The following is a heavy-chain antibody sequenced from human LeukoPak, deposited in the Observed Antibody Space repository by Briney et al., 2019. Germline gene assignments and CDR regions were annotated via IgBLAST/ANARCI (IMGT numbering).Heavy chain of an antibody. Sequence: WASVKVSCKVSGDTLTELSIHWVRQAPGKGLEWMGGFDPENAETIYAQKFQGRVTMTEDTSTDTAYMELSSLRSEDTAVYYCATDRQSPGIYYFDYWGQGTLVTVSS. V-gene: IGHV1-24*01. J-gene: IGHJ4*02. D-gene: IGHD3-10*01. CDR1: GDTLTELS. CDR3: ATDRQSPGIYYFDY. CDR2: FDPENAET.